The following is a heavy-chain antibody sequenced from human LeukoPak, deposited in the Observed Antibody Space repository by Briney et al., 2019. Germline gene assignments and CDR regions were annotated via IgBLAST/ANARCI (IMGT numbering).Heavy chain of an antibody. CDR2: IYYSGST. J-gene: IGHJ5*02. D-gene: IGHD3-3*01. CDR3: ARHEYDDFWSGYYSRGASPALTSNWFDP. Sequence: AETLSLTCTVSGGSISSSSYYWGWIRQPPGKGLEWIGSIYYSGSTYYNPSLKSRVTISVDTSKNQFSLKLSSVTAEDTAVYYRARHEYDDFWSGYYSRGASPALTSNWFDPWGQGTLVTVSS. CDR1: GGSISSSSYY. V-gene: IGHV4-39*01.